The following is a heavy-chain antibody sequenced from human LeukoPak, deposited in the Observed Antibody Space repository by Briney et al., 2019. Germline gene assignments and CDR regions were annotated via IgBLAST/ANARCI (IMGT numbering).Heavy chain of an antibody. CDR3: ARVPYGSGSSYDNWFDP. CDR2: IYPGDSDT. CDR1: TDIFTGYW. Sequence: LGESLKISCKGSTDIFTGYWIGWVRQMPGKGLEWMGIIYPGDSDTRYSPSFQGQVTISADKSISTAYLQWSSLKASDTAMYYCARVPYGSGSSYDNWFDPWGQGTLVTVSS. D-gene: IGHD3-10*01. V-gene: IGHV5-51*01. J-gene: IGHJ5*02.